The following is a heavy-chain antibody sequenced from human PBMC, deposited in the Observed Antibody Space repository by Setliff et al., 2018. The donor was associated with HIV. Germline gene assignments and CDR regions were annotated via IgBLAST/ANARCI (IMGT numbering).Heavy chain of an antibody. V-gene: IGHV3-15*01. CDR2: IKSKTDGGTT. CDR1: GFTFSGYS. J-gene: IGHJ4*02. Sequence: GGSLRLSCAASGFTFSGYSMSWVRQAPGKGLEWVGRIKSKTDGGTTDYAAPVKGRFTISRDDSKNTLYLQMNSLKIEDTAVYYCTTGTRLVDWGQGALVTVSS. D-gene: IGHD2-21*01. CDR3: TTGTRLVD.